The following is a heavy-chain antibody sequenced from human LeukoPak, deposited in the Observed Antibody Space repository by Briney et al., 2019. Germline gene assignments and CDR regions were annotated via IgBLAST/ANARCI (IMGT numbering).Heavy chain of an antibody. D-gene: IGHD6-19*01. CDR1: GYTFTSYG. Sequence: GASVKVSCKASGYTFTSYGISWARQAPGQGLEWMGRINPNSGGTNYAQKFQGRVTMTRDTSISTAYMELSRLRSDDTAVYYCARDHGYSSGWYNYWGQGTLVTISS. J-gene: IGHJ4*02. V-gene: IGHV1-2*06. CDR3: ARDHGYSSGWYNY. CDR2: INPNSGGT.